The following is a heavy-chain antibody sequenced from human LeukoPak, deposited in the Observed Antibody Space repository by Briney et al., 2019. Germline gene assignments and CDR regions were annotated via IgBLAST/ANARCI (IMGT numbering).Heavy chain of an antibody. Sequence: PGGSLRLSCTASGFTFGDYAMSWFRQAPGKGLEWGGFIRSKAYGGTTEYAASVKGRFTISRDDSKSIAYLQMNSLKTEDTAVYYCTRAVYGSGSYYLSYRYYFDYWGQGTLVTVSS. J-gene: IGHJ4*02. CDR3: TRAVYGSGSYYLSYRYYFDY. V-gene: IGHV3-49*03. CDR1: GFTFGDYA. CDR2: IRSKAYGGTT. D-gene: IGHD3-10*01.